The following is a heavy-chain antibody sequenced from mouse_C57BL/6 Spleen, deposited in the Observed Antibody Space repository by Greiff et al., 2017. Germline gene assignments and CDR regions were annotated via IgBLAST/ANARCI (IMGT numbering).Heavy chain of an antibody. CDR2: INPSNGGT. V-gene: IGHV1-53*01. CDR3: ARGDDGYLYYYAMDY. J-gene: IGHJ4*01. Sequence: VQLQQSGTELVKPGASVKLSCKASGYTFTSYWMHWVKQRPGQGLEWIGNINPSNGGTNYNEKFKSKATLTVDKSSSTAYMQLSSLTSEDSAVYYCARGDDGYLYYYAMDYWGQGTSVTVSS. CDR1: GYTFTSYW. D-gene: IGHD2-3*01.